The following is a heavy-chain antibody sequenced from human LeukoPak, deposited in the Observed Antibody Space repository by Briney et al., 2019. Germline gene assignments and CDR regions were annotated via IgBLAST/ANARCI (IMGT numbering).Heavy chain of an antibody. CDR2: ISYDGSNK. V-gene: IGHV3-30-3*01. CDR3: ARDPVWNIVVVPAATENDY. J-gene: IGHJ4*02. CDR1: GFTFSSYA. D-gene: IGHD2-2*01. Sequence: PGRSLRLSCAASGFTFSSYAMHWVRQAPGKGLEWVAVISYDGSNKYYADSVKGRFTISRDNSKNTLYLQMNSLRAEDTAVYYCARDPVWNIVVVPAATENDYWGQGTLVTVSS.